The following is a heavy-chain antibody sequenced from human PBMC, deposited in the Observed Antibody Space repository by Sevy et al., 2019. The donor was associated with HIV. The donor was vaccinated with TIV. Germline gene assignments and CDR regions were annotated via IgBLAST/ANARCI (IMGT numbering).Heavy chain of an antibody. D-gene: IGHD4-17*01. CDR2: IWFDGSNT. Sequence: GGSLRLSCAASGFTFSSFGMHWVRQAPGKGLEWLAVIWFDGSNTYYADSVRGRFTISRDIAKNTLHLQMNSLRAEDTAVYYCARDLEFYDHGAYGPAFMPDFWGHGTLVTVSS. CDR3: ARDLEFYDHGAYGPAFMPDF. V-gene: IGHV3-33*01. CDR1: GFTFSSFG. J-gene: IGHJ4*01.